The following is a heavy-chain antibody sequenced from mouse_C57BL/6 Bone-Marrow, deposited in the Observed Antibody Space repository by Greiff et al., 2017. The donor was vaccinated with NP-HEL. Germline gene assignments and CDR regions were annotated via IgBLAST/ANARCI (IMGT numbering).Heavy chain of an antibody. CDR3: AREEAYGNLWYFDV. Sequence: QVQLKESGAELVKPGASVKISCKASGYAFSSYWMNWVKQRPGKGLEWIGQIYPGDGATNYNGKFKGKATLTADKYSSTAYMQLSSLTSEDSAVYFCAREEAYGNLWYFDVWGTGTTVTVSS. D-gene: IGHD2-1*01. V-gene: IGHV1-80*01. CDR1: GYAFSSYW. J-gene: IGHJ1*03. CDR2: IYPGDGAT.